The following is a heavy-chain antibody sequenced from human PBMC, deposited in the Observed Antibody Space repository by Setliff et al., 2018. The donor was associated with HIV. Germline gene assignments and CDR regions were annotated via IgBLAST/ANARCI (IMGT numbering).Heavy chain of an antibody. CDR3: ASDYSSRHDAFDL. J-gene: IGHJ3*01. CDR1: GGSFSGYY. V-gene: IGHV4-34*01. CDR2: INHGGST. Sequence: SLTCAVYGGSFSGYYWSWIRQPPGKGPEWIGKINHGGSTNYNPSLKSRVTISIDTSKNRFSLNLSSVTAADTAVYYCASDYSSRHDAFDLWGQGTVVTVSS. D-gene: IGHD6-13*01.